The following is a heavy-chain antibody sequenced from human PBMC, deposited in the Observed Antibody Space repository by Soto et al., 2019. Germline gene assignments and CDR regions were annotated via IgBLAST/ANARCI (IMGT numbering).Heavy chain of an antibody. CDR1: GFTFSSYS. CDR2: ISSSSSTI. CDR3: AKVGADILTGYYYYYGMDV. J-gene: IGHJ6*02. D-gene: IGHD3-9*01. V-gene: IGHV3-48*01. Sequence: GGSLRLSCVASGFTFSSYSMNWVRQAPGKGLEWVSYISSSSSTIYYADSVKGRFTISRDNAKNSLYLQMNSLRAEDTAVYYCAKVGADILTGYYYYYGMDVWGQGTTVTVS.